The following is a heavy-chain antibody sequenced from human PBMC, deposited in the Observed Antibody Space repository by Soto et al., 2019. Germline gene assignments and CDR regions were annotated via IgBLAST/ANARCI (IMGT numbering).Heavy chain of an antibody. Sequence: QVQLVQSGAEVKKPGSSVKVSCEASGGTFSSYSFSWVRQAPGQGLEWMGRVIPILGMANYAQKFQGRVKITADKSTRTVYMELSSLRSEDTAVYYCARGGAVVVPGAVDRHNWFDPWGQGTLVTVSS. CDR1: GGTFSSYS. CDR2: VIPILGMA. J-gene: IGHJ5*02. V-gene: IGHV1-69*02. D-gene: IGHD2-2*01. CDR3: ARGGAVVVPGAVDRHNWFDP.